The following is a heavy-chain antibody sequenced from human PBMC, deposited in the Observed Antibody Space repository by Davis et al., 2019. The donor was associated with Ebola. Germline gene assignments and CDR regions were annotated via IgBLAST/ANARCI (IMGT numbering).Heavy chain of an antibody. V-gene: IGHV4-34*01. D-gene: IGHD6-19*01. Sequence: PSETLSLTCAVYGGSFSGFYWSWIRQPPGKGLEWIGEINHSGTTNYTPSLKSRVIISVDTSKNQFSLRLSSVTAADTAVYYCATSPVAGTRGVHWGQGTLVSVSS. CDR1: GGSFSGFY. CDR2: INHSGTT. CDR3: ATSPVAGTRGVH. J-gene: IGHJ4*02.